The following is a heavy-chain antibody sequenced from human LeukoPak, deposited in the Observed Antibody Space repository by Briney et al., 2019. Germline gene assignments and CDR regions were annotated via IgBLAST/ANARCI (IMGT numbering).Heavy chain of an antibody. CDR1: GFTVSSNY. CDR2: IYSGGST. Sequence: GGFLRLSCAASGFTVSSNYMSWVRQAPGKGLAWVSVIYSGGSTYYADSVKGRFTISRDNSKNTLYLQMNSLRAEDTAVYYCARDRGPSSYYGMDVRGQGTTVTVSS. V-gene: IGHV3-66*01. CDR3: ARDRGPSSYYGMDV. D-gene: IGHD3-10*01. J-gene: IGHJ6*02.